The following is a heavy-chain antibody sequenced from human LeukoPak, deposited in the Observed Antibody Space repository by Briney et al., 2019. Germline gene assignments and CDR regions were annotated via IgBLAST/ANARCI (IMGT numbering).Heavy chain of an antibody. D-gene: IGHD4-17*01. CDR1: GGSISSYY. CDR3: AREDPQTTVPEGMDV. V-gene: IGHV4-59*01. J-gene: IGHJ6*02. CDR2: IYYSGTT. Sequence: SETLSLTCTVTGGSISSYYWSWIRQSPGKGLEWIGYIYYSGTTNYTPSLKSRVTISVDTSKNQSSLQLRSVTAADTAVYYCAREDPQTTVPEGMDVWGQGTTVTVSS.